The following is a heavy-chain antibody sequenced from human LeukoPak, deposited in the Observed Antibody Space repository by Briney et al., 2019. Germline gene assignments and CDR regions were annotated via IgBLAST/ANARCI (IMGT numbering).Heavy chain of an antibody. V-gene: IGHV4-39*07. D-gene: IGHD3-10*01. J-gene: IGHJ5*02. Sequence: SETLSLTCTVSGGSISSSSYYWGWIRQPPGKGLEWNGSIYYSGSTYYNPSLKSRVTISVDTSKNQFSLKLSSVTAADTAVYYCAIKERAVRGVFNWFDPWGQGTLVTVSS. CDR3: AIKERAVRGVFNWFDP. CDR2: IYYSGST. CDR1: GGSISSSSYY.